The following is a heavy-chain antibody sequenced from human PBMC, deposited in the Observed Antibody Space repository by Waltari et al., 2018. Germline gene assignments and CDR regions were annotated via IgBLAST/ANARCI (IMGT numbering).Heavy chain of an antibody. J-gene: IGHJ5*02. CDR2: INHSGRT. Sequence: QVQLQQWGAGLLKPSETLSLTCAVYGGSFSGYYWSWLRQPPGKGLEWIGEINHSGRTNYNPSLKSRVTISVYTSKNQFSLKLTSVTAADTAVYYCARGLNRYSGYDWSVVLGETHWFDPWGQGTLVTVSS. V-gene: IGHV4-34*01. CDR3: ARGLNRYSGYDWSVVLGETHWFDP. CDR1: GGSFSGYY. D-gene: IGHD5-12*01.